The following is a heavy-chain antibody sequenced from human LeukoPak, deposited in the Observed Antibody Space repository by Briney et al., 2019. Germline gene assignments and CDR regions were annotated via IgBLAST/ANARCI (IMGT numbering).Heavy chain of an antibody. Sequence: GGSLRLSCAASGFTFSRYWMHWVRQAPGKGLGWVSHINSDGSNTSYADSVKGRFTISRDNAKNTLHLQMNSLRAEDTAVYYCARVSGVVTPRLHYYYYMDVWGKGTTVTISS. CDR1: GFTFSRYW. D-gene: IGHD4-23*01. V-gene: IGHV3-74*01. CDR3: ARVSGVVTPRLHYYYYMDV. J-gene: IGHJ6*03. CDR2: INSDGSNT.